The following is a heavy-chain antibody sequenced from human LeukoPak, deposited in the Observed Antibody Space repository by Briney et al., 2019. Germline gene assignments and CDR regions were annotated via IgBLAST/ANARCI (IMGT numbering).Heavy chain of an antibody. CDR3: ARGPYSYDSSGAFDI. D-gene: IGHD3-22*01. CDR2: ISSSGST. V-gene: IGHV4-61*02. Sequence: TLFLTCTVFCYPISRGGYYLSLIRQPPREGPEVIWRISSSGSTNYNPSLKSRVTISVDTSKNQFSLKLSSVTAADTAVYFCARGPYSYDSSGAFDIWGQGTMVTVSS. J-gene: IGHJ3*02. CDR1: CYPISRGGYY.